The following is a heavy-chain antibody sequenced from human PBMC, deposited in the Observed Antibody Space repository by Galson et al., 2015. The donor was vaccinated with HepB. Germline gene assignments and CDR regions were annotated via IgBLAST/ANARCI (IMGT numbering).Heavy chain of an antibody. CDR3: ARGALVVVVGATQNNWFDP. V-gene: IGHV1-18*01. J-gene: IGHJ5*02. Sequence: SVKVSCKASGYTFSSYSITWVRQAPGQGLEWMGWISAYNRDTSYAQKFQGRVTMTTDTSTSTAYMELRSLRSDDTAVYFCARGALVVVVGATQNNWFDPWGQETLVTVSS. D-gene: IGHD2-15*01. CDR1: GYTFSSYS. CDR2: ISAYNRDT.